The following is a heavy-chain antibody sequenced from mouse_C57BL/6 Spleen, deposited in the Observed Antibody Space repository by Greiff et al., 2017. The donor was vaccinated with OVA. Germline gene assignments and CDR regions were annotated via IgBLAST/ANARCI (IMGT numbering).Heavy chain of an antibody. CDR1: GYTFTSCW. CDR2: IYPSDSET. V-gene: IGHV1-61*01. D-gene: IGHD4-1*02. J-gene: IGHJ2*01. Sequence: QVQLKQPGAELVRPGSSVKLSCKASGYTFTSCWMDWVKQRPGQGLEWIGNIYPSDSETHYNQKFKDKATLTVDKSSSTAYMQLSSLTSEDSAVYYCQLGDYWGQGTTLTVSS. CDR3: QLGDY.